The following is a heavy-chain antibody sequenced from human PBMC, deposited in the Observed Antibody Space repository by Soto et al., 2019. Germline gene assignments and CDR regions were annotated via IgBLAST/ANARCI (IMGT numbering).Heavy chain of an antibody. J-gene: IGHJ5*02. Sequence: SETLSLTCAVSGGPISSGDYYWSWIRQPPGKGLEWIGYISSSGRAFNSPSLRSRVSISIDTSKNQFPLKLISVTAADTAVYYCARARGNWFDLWCQGTLGTVSS. D-gene: IGHD3-10*01. CDR1: GGPISSGDYY. CDR3: ARARGNWFDL. CDR2: ISSSGRA. V-gene: IGHV4-30-4*01.